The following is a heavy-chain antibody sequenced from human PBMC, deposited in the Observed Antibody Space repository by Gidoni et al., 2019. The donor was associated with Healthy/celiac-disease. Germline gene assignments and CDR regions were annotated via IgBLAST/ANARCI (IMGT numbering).Heavy chain of an antibody. CDR1: GFTFSTYS. J-gene: IGHJ6*02. CDR3: ARDGGFYYYDSSAWGGRLYGMDV. V-gene: IGHV3-21*01. Sequence: EVQLVESGGGLVKPGGSLRLSCAASGFTFSTYSMNWFLTAPGKGLEWVSSSSSSSSYIYYADSVQGRFTISRDNAKNSLYLQMNSLRAEDTAVYYCARDGGFYYYDSSAWGGRLYGMDVWGQGTTVTVSS. D-gene: IGHD3-22*01. CDR2: SSSSSSYI.